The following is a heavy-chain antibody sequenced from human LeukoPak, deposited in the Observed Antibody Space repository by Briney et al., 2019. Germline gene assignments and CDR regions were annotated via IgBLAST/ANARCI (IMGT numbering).Heavy chain of an antibody. D-gene: IGHD2-15*01. J-gene: IGHJ4*02. CDR1: GGSISSGDYY. CDR3: ARIYCSGGSCYSREVDY. Sequence: SQTLSLTCTVSGGSISSGDYYWSWIRQPPGKGLEWIGYIYYSGSTYYNPSLKSRVTISVDTSKSQFSLKLSSVTAADTAVYYCARIYCSGGSCYSREVDYWGQGTLVTVFS. V-gene: IGHV4-30-4*08. CDR2: IYYSGST.